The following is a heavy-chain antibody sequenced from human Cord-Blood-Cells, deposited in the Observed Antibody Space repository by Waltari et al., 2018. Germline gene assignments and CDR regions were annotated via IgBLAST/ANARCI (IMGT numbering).Heavy chain of an antibody. Sequence: QVQLVQSGAAVKKPGSSVKVSCKASGGTFSSYAISWVRQAPGQGLEWMGGIIPILGIANYAQKFQGRVTITADESTSTAYMELSSLRSEDTAVYYCARSTDYYDSSGYYYYYYMDVWGKGTTVTVSS. CDR3: ARSTDYYDSSGYYYYYYMDV. D-gene: IGHD3-22*01. J-gene: IGHJ6*03. V-gene: IGHV1-69*04. CDR1: GGTFSSYA. CDR2: IIPILGIA.